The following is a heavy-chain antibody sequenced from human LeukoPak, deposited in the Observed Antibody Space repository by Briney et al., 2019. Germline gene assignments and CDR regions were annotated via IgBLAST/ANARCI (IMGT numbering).Heavy chain of an antibody. D-gene: IGHD7-27*01. Sequence: SQTLSLTCTVSGGSISSGSYYWSWIRQPAGKGLEWIGRIYTSGSTNYNPSLKSRVTISVDTSKNQFSLKLSSVTAADTAVYYCAREANWGYYYYYMDVWGKGTTVTVSS. CDR2: IYTSGST. V-gene: IGHV4-61*02. J-gene: IGHJ6*03. CDR3: AREANWGYYYYYMDV. CDR1: GGSISSGSYY.